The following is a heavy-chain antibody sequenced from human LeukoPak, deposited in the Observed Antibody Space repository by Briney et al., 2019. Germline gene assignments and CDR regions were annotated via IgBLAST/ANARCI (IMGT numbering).Heavy chain of an antibody. V-gene: IGHV3-21*01. CDR1: GFTFSTYT. CDR3: TRGYSYGYVGYFDY. CDR2: ISSSSSYI. Sequence: GGSLRLSCAASGFTFSTYTMNWVRQAPGKGLEWVSSISSSSSYIYYADSVKGRFTISRDNAKNSLYLQMNSLRAEDTAVYYCTRGYSYGYVGYFDYWGQGTLVTVSS. J-gene: IGHJ4*02. D-gene: IGHD5-18*01.